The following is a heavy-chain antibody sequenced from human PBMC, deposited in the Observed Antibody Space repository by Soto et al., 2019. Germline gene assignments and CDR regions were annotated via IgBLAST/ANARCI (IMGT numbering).Heavy chain of an antibody. J-gene: IGHJ4*02. V-gene: IGHV3-23*01. CDR3: AKGAEGYVVSYLDY. CDR2: ITSTGSST. Sequence: EVQLLESGGGFVQPGGSLRLSCAASGFTFSDSAMTWVRQAPGKGLEWVSAITSTGSSTYYVDSVKGRFTISRDNSQDALYLQINSLRVEDTAIYYCAKGAEGYVVSYLDYWGQGTLVTVSS. CDR1: GFTFSDSA. D-gene: IGHD5-12*01.